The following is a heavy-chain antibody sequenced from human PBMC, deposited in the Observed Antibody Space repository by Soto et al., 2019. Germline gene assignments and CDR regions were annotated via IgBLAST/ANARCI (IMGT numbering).Heavy chain of an antibody. J-gene: IGHJ3*01. CDR3: ARHRDIVVVVAATR. Sequence: QLQLQESGPGLVKPSETLSLTCTVSGGSISSSSYYWGWIRQPPGKGLEWIGSIYYSGSTYYNPSLKRRVTISVDTSKNQFSLKLSSVTAADTAVYYCARHRDIVVVVAATRWGQGTMVTVSS. CDR2: IYYSGST. CDR1: GGSISSSSYY. V-gene: IGHV4-39*01. D-gene: IGHD2-15*01.